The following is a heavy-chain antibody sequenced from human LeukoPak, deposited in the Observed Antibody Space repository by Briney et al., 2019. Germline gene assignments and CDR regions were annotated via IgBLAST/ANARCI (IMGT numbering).Heavy chain of an antibody. CDR3: AKDAPVGAYIAARPDY. CDR2: ISGSGGST. Sequence: GGSLRLSCAASGFTFSSCAMSWVRQAPGKGLEWVSAISGSGGSTYYADSVKGRFTISRDNSKNTLYLQMNSLRAEDTAVYYCAKDAPVGAYIAARPDYWGQGTLVTVSS. J-gene: IGHJ4*02. D-gene: IGHD6-6*01. V-gene: IGHV3-23*01. CDR1: GFTFSSCA.